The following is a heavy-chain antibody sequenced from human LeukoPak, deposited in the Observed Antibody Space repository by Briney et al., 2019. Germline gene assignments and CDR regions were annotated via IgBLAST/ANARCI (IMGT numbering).Heavy chain of an antibody. V-gene: IGHV3-30*18. J-gene: IGHJ6*02. CDR1: GFTFSSYG. CDR2: ISYDGSNK. Sequence: GGSLRLSCAASGFTFSSYGMHWVRQAPGKGLEWVAVISYDGSNKYYADSVKGRFTISRDNSKNTLYLQMNSLRAEDTAVYYCAKERLKSSSGYTWTYYYGMDVWGQGTTVTVSS. D-gene: IGHD6-13*01. CDR3: AKERLKSSSGYTWTYYYGMDV.